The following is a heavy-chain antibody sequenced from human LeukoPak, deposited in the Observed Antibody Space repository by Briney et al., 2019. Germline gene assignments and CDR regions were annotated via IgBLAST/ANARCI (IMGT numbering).Heavy chain of an antibody. CDR3: ARVRYNWNDIYYFDY. CDR1: RGSISSGDYY. V-gene: IGHV4-30-4*08. Sequence: SQTLSLTCTVSRGSISSGDYYWSWIRQPPGKGLEWIGYIYYSGSTYYNPSLKSRVTISVDTSKNQFSLKLSSLTSADTAVYYCARVRYNWNDIYYFDYWGQGTLVTVSS. J-gene: IGHJ4*02. CDR2: IYYSGST. D-gene: IGHD1-1*01.